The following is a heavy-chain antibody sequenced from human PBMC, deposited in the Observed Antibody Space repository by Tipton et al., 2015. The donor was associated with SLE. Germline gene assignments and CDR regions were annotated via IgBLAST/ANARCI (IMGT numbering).Heavy chain of an antibody. V-gene: IGHV3-30*02. Sequence: GSLRLSCAASGFTFSNNGMHWVRQAPGKGLEWLAYIRHDGIPNNYADSVRGRFSFSRDDSKNTVDPQMNSLRPEDTAVYYCVKDGPVLNYWGQGTLVTVSS. CDR2: IRHDGIPN. J-gene: IGHJ4*02. CDR1: GFTFSNNG. CDR3: VKDGPVLNY.